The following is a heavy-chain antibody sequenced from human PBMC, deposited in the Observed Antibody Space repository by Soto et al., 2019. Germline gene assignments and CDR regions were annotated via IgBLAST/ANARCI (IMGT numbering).Heavy chain of an antibody. J-gene: IGHJ4*02. Sequence: SETLSLTCAVYGGTFSGYYWSWIRQPPGKGLEWIGEINHSGSTNYNPSLKSRVTISVDTSKNQFSLKLSSVTAADTAVYYCARAFLAAYYFDYWDQGTLVTVSS. CDR3: ARAFLAAYYFDY. CDR1: GGTFSGYY. V-gene: IGHV4-34*01. D-gene: IGHD6-13*01. CDR2: INHSGST.